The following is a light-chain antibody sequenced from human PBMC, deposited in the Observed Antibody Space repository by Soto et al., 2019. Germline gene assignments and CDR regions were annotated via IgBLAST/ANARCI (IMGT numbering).Light chain of an antibody. CDR3: QQYSSSPPEFT. Sequence: EIVLTQSPGTLSVSPGERVTLSCRASQSVSSNYLAWYQQRPGQAPRLVIFGASYRATGISDRFSGSGSGTDFALTISRLEPEDFAVYYCQQYSSSPPEFTFGPGTKVDSK. J-gene: IGKJ3*01. CDR2: GAS. CDR1: QSVSSNY. V-gene: IGKV3-20*01.